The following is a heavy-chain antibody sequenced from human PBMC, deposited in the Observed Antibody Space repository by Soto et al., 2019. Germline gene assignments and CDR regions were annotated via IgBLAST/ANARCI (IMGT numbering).Heavy chain of an antibody. Sequence: QVQLQESGPGLVKPSQTLSLTCTVSGGSISSGGYYWSWIRQHPGKGLEWIGYIYYSGSTYYNPSLQLRVTISVATSKNQFSLKRSSVTAADTAVYYCARVRGALPTVTYTWFDPWGQGTLVTVSS. V-gene: IGHV4-31*03. CDR3: ARVRGALPTVTYTWFDP. J-gene: IGHJ5*02. CDR2: IYYSGST. CDR1: GGSISSGGYY. D-gene: IGHD4-17*01.